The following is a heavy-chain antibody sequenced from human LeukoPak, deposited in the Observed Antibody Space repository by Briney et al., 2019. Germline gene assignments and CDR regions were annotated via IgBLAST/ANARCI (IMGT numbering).Heavy chain of an antibody. CDR2: ISGSGGNT. CDR1: GFSFSNYV. V-gene: IGHV3-23*01. J-gene: IGHJ4*02. Sequence: TGGSLRLSCAASGFSFSNYVMSWVRQAPGKGLEWVSGISGSGGNTYYADSVKGRFTISKDKSKNTLYLQIDSLRAEDAAIYYCAGDVADSANLYYFDYWGQGTLVTVSS. D-gene: IGHD4/OR15-4a*01. CDR3: AGDVADSANLYYFDY.